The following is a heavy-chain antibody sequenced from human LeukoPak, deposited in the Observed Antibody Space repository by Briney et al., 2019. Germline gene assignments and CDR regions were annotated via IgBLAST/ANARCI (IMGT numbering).Heavy chain of an antibody. Sequence: SETLSLTCTVSGGSISSYYTSWIRHPPGKGLEWIGYIYTSGSTNYNPSLKSRVTISVDTSKNQFSLKLSSVTAADTAVYYCARRRYSGSYFDYWGQGTLVTVSS. CDR1: GGSISSYY. D-gene: IGHD1-26*01. J-gene: IGHJ4*02. V-gene: IGHV4-4*09. CDR3: ARRRYSGSYFDY. CDR2: IYTSGST.